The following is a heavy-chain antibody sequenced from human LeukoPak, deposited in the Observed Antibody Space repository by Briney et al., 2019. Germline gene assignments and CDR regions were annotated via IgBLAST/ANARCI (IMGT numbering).Heavy chain of an antibody. V-gene: IGHV4-59*01. CDR1: GGSISSYY. CDR2: IYYSGRT. Sequence: SETLSLTRTVSGGSISSYYWRWLRQPPGKGMERSGDIYYSGRTNYNPSLTSRGTISVETSKNQFSLKLSSVTAADTAVYYCARSYGDYDAFDIWGQGTMVTVSS. J-gene: IGHJ3*02. D-gene: IGHD4-17*01. CDR3: ARSYGDYDAFDI.